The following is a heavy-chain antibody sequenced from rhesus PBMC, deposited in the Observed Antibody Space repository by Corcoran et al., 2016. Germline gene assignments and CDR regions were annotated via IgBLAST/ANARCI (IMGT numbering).Heavy chain of an antibody. J-gene: IGHJ5-2*02. CDR3: ATVGGSGWYSGSLDV. V-gene: IGHV1-111*02. CDR1: GYTFTDYY. CDR2: GDPEDGEA. Sequence: EVQLVQSGAEVKKPGASVKIPCKASGYTFTDYYLPLVRPATGKGLEWMGRGDPEDGEARQGQKGQDRVTITADTSTDTAYMERSSLRSEDTAVYYCATVGGSGWYSGSLDVWGRGGLVTVSS. D-gene: IGHD6-31*01.